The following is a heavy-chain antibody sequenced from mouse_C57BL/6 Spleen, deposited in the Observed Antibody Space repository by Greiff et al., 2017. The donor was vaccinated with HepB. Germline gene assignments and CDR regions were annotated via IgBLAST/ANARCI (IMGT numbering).Heavy chain of an antibody. D-gene: IGHD1-1*01. CDR2: ISDGGSYT. V-gene: IGHV5-4*01. J-gene: IGHJ3*01. Sequence: EVMLVESGGGLVKPGGSLKLSCAASGFTFSSYAMSWVRQTPEKRLEWVATISDGGSYTYYPDNVKGRFTISRDNAKNNLYLQMSHLKSEDTAMYYCARDSYGSTPWFAYWGQGTLVTVSA. CDR1: GFTFSSYA. CDR3: ARDSYGSTPWFAY.